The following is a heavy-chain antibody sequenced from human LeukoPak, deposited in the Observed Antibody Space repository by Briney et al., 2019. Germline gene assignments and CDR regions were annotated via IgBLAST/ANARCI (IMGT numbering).Heavy chain of an antibody. CDR3: ARDHRWLAYFDY. D-gene: IGHD6-19*01. J-gene: IGHJ4*02. V-gene: IGHV3-33*01. CDR1: GFTYSSYG. Sequence: GGSLRLSCAASGFTYSSYGMHWVRRAPGKGLEWVAVIWYDGSNKYYADSVKGRFTISRDNSKNTLYLQMNSLRAEDTAVYYCARDHRWLAYFDYWGQGTLVTVSS. CDR2: IWYDGSNK.